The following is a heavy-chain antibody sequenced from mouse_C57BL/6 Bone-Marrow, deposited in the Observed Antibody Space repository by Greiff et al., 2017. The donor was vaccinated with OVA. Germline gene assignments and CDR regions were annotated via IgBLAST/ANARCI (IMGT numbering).Heavy chain of an antibody. CDR3: AAGPLTAYYLDY. CDR1: GYTFTSYW. CDR2: IYPSDSET. J-gene: IGHJ2*01. D-gene: IGHD1-2*01. V-gene: IGHV1-61*01. Sequence: QVQLQQPGAELVRPGSSVKLSCKASGYTFTSYWMDWVKQRPGQGLEWIGNIYPSDSETHYNQKFKDKATLTVDKSSSTAYMQLSSLTSEDSAVYYCAAGPLTAYYLDYWGQGTTLTVSS.